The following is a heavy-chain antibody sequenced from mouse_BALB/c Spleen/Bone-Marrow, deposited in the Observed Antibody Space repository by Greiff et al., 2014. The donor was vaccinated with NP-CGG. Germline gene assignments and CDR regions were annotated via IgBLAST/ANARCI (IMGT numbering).Heavy chain of an antibody. D-gene: IGHD2-14*01. CDR3: AKYRYDDYYAMDY. V-gene: IGHV3-2*02. CDR1: GYSITSDYA. J-gene: IGHJ4*01. CDR2: ISYSGRT. Sequence: EVQLQQSGPGLVKPSQSLSLTCTVTGYSITSDYAWNWIRQFPGNKLEWMGYISYSGRTSYNPSLKRRISITRDTTKNQFFLQLNSVTTEDTATYYCAKYRYDDYYAMDYWGQGTSVTVFS.